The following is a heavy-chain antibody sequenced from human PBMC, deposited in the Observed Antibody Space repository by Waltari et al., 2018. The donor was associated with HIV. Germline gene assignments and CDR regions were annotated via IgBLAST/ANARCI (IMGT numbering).Heavy chain of an antibody. Sequence: QVQLQESGPGLVKPSETLSLTCTVSGGSISSYYWSWIRQPPGKGLEWIGYIYYSGSTNYHPALKSLGTISVDTSKNQFSLKLSSVTAADTAVYDCARIREATRNYDFWSGYPYYFDYWGQGTLVTVSS. V-gene: IGHV4-59*01. J-gene: IGHJ4*02. D-gene: IGHD3-3*01. CDR1: GGSISSYY. CDR2: IYYSGST. CDR3: ARIREATRNYDFWSGYPYYFDY.